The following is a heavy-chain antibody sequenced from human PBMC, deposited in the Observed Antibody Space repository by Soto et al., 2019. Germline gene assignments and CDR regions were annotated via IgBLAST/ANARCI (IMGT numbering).Heavy chain of an antibody. D-gene: IGHD2-15*01. Sequence: PGGSLRLSCAASGFTFSSYWMHWVRQAPGKGLVWVSRINSDGSSTSYADSVKGRFTISRDNAKNTLYLQMNSLRAEDTAVYYCARDLQTRYGSGGSCYYNYYYIDVWGKGTTVTVS. CDR2: INSDGSST. J-gene: IGHJ6*03. CDR3: ARDLQTRYGSGGSCYYNYYYIDV. CDR1: GFTFSSYW. V-gene: IGHV3-74*01.